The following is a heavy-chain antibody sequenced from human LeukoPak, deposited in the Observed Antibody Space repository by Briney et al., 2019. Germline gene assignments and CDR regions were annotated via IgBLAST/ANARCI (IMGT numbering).Heavy chain of an antibody. J-gene: IGHJ4*02. CDR1: GFTFDDYA. CDR2: IRSKAFGGTP. V-gene: IGHV3-49*03. Sequence: PGGSLRLSCSASGFTFDDYAVSWFRQAPGKGLEWVGFIRSKAFGGTPEYAASVRGRFTISRDDSKSIAYLQMNSLKTEDTAVYYCTRKTVTVHFDYWSQGTLVTVSS. CDR3: TRKTVTVHFDY. D-gene: IGHD4-17*01.